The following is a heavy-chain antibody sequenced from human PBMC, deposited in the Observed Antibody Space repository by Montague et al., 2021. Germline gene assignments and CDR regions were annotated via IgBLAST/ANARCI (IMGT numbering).Heavy chain of an antibody. CDR2: IYYSGST. D-gene: IGHD6-13*01. V-gene: IGHV4-59*01. Sequence: SETLSLTCNVSGGSISSYYWSWIRQPPGKGLEWIGYIYYSGSTKYKPSLKSRVTISEDTSKNQFSLKLSSVTAADTAVYYCARGYSSSWYNWGQGTLVRVSS. CDR3: ARGYSSSWYN. J-gene: IGHJ4*02. CDR1: GGSISSYY.